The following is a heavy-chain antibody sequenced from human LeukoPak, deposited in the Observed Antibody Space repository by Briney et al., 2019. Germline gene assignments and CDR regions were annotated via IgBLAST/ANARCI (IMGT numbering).Heavy chain of an antibody. CDR1: GGSISTYY. V-gene: IGHV4-59*01. J-gene: IGHJ6*02. D-gene: IGHD3-16*01. CDR3: ARAGGPLYGMDV. Sequence: SETLSLTCTVSGGSISTYYWSWIRQPPGKGLEWIGYIYYSGSTNYNPSLKSRDTISGDTSKNQFSLRLSSVTAADTAVYYCARAGGPLYGMDVWGQGTTVTVSS. CDR2: IYYSGST.